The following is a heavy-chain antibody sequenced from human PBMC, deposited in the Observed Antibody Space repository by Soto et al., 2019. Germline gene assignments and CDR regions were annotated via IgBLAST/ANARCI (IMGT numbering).Heavy chain of an antibody. D-gene: IGHD3-22*01. CDR2: INHSGRV. CDR1: GGYFSGHS. Sequence: SETRSLTCAVYGGYFSGHSWTWIRQSPGKGLEWIGDINHSGRVNYSPSFKSRVTISLDTSKNQFSLTLSAVTAADTAMYYCSTRAYDTNGYYRFDPWGQGTLVTVSS. CDR3: STRAYDTNGYYRFDP. V-gene: IGHV4-34*01. J-gene: IGHJ5*01.